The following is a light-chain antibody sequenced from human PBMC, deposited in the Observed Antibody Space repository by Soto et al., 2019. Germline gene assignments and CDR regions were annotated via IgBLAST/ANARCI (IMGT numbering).Light chain of an antibody. J-gene: IGKJ2*01. CDR2: DAS. CDR1: QSVSSY. CDR3: QQRSNSLT. V-gene: IGKV3-11*01. Sequence: EIVLTQSPATLSLSPGERATLSCSASQSVSSYLAWYQQKPGQAPRLLIYDASNRATGIPARFSGSGSGTDFTLTISSLEPEYFAVYYCQQRSNSLTFGQGTKLEIK.